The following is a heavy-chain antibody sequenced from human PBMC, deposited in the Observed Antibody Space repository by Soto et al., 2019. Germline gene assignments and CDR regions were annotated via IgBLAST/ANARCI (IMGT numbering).Heavy chain of an antibody. Sequence: HLVESGGDLVKPGGSLRLSCAASGFMFSSAWMSWVRQAPGKGLEWVGRIKSKRDGGPTDYAPPVKGRFVISRDDSKNTLYLQMNRLKTDDTAVYYCVEGWNDFWGQGPLVAVSS. CDR2: IKSKRDGGPT. D-gene: IGHD1-1*01. CDR1: GFMFSSAW. V-gene: IGHV3-15*01. CDR3: VEGWNDF. J-gene: IGHJ4*02.